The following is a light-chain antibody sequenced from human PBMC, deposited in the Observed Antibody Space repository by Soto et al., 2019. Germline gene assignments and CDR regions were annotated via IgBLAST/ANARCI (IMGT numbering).Light chain of an antibody. CDR3: QQSYIRFT. CDR2: AAS. Sequence: DIQMTQSPSSLSAFAGDRVTITCRSSQTISSYLNWYQQKPGKAPNVLIYAASYLQTGVSSRFSGRGSGTDFTLTIDSLQPEDAATYHCQQSYIRFTVGPGTKVDS. CDR1: QTISSY. V-gene: IGKV1-39*01. J-gene: IGKJ3*01.